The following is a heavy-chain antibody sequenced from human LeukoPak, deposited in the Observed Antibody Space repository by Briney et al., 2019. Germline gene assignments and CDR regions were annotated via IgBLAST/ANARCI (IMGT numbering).Heavy chain of an antibody. CDR3: SRSYYSSSWYYFDH. J-gene: IGHJ4*02. Sequence: ASVKVSCKASGYTFTSYGISWVRQAPGQGLEWMGWISAYNGNTNYAQKLQGRVTMTTDTSTSTAYMELRSLRSDDTAFYFCSRSYYSSSWYYFDHWGQGTLVTVSS. V-gene: IGHV1-18*01. CDR1: GYTFTSYG. CDR2: ISAYNGNT. D-gene: IGHD2-15*01.